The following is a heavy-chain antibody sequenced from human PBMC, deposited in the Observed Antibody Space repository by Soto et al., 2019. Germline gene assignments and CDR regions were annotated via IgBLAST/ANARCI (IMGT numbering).Heavy chain of an antibody. Sequence: PSETLSLTCTVSGDSITSSDYYWSWIRQPPGKGLEWIGYIYYSGSTYYNPSLKSRVTISVDTSKNQFSLKLSSVTAADTAVYYCARARGARYLDYWGQGTLVTVSS. CDR2: IYYSGST. D-gene: IGHD2-15*01. CDR1: GDSITSSDYY. V-gene: IGHV4-30-4*01. J-gene: IGHJ4*02. CDR3: ARARGARYLDY.